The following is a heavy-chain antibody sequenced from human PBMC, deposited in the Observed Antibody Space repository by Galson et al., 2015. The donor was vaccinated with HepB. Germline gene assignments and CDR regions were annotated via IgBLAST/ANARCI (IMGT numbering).Heavy chain of an antibody. CDR1: GFTFSSYA. D-gene: IGHD4-11*01. CDR2: ISGSGGST. Sequence: SLRLSCAASGFTFSSYAMSWVRQAPGKGLEWVSAISGSGGSTYYADSVKGRFTISRDNSKNTLYLQMNSLRAEDTAVYYCAKGPFRGSDYSQYFDYWGQGTLVTVSS. J-gene: IGHJ4*02. V-gene: IGHV3-23*01. CDR3: AKGPFRGSDYSQYFDY.